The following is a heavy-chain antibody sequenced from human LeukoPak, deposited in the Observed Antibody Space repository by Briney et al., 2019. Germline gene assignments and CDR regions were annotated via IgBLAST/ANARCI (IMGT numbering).Heavy chain of an antibody. CDR3: ARDRGYYYGSGSYLFY. J-gene: IGHJ4*02. CDR2: IYSGGST. Sequence: GGSLRLSCAASGFTVSSNYMSWVRQAPGKGLEWVSVIYSGGSTYYADSVKGRFTISRDNSKNTLYLQMNSLRAEDTAVYYCARDRGYYYGSGSYLFYWGQETLVTVSS. V-gene: IGHV3-66*01. CDR1: GFTVSSNY. D-gene: IGHD3-10*01.